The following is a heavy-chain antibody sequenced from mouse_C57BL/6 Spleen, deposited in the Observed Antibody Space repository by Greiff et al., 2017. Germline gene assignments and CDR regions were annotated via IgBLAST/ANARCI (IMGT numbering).Heavy chain of an antibody. CDR3: ARSAYGSSSYAMDY. V-gene: IGHV1-66*01. J-gene: IGHJ4*01. Sequence: VQLQQSGPELVKPGASVKISCKASGYSFTSYYIHWVKQRPGQGLEWIGWIYPGSGNTKYNEKFKGKATLTADTSSSTAYMQLSSLTSEDSAVYYCARSAYGSSSYAMDYWGQGTSVTVSS. D-gene: IGHD1-1*01. CDR1: GYSFTSYY. CDR2: IYPGSGNT.